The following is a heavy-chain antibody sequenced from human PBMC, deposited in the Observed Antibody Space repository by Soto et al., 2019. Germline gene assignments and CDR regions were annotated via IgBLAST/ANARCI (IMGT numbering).Heavy chain of an antibody. CDR3: ARHDLQSHGYRSGPGLDY. D-gene: IGHD6-19*01. Sequence: SETLSLTCTVSGGSISSSSYYWGWIRQPPGKGLEWIGSIYYSGSTYYNPSLKSRVTISVDTSKNQFSLKLSSVTAADTAVYYCARHDLQSHGYRSGPGLDYWGQGTLVTVSS. J-gene: IGHJ4*02. V-gene: IGHV4-39*01. CDR1: GGSISSSSYY. CDR2: IYYSGST.